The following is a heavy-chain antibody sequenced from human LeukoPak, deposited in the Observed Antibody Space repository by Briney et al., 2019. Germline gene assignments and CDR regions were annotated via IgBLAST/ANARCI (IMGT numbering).Heavy chain of an antibody. V-gene: IGHV3-66*04. CDR2: IYISGIT. J-gene: IGHJ4*02. Sequence: GGSLRLSCTASGFSITTNDMNWVRQAPGKGPEWVALIYISGITKYADSVQGRFTISRDNSKSTLYLQMNSLRAEDTAVYYCAKRSPLYWGQGTLVTVSS. CDR3: AKRSPLY. CDR1: GFSITTND.